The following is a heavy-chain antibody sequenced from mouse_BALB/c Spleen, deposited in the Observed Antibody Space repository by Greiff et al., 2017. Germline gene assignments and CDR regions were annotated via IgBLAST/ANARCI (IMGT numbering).Heavy chain of an antibody. V-gene: IGHV3-6*02. CDR2: ISYDGSK. J-gene: IGHJ4*01. CDR3: AREGGKDYAMDY. D-gene: IGHD1-3*01. CDR1: GYSITSGYY. Sequence: DVKLQESGPGLVKPSQSLSLTCSVTGYSITSGYYWNWIRQFPGNKLEWMGYISYDGSKYYNPSLKNRISITRDTSKNQFFLKLNSVTTEDTATYYCAREGGKDYAMDYWGQGTSVTVSS.